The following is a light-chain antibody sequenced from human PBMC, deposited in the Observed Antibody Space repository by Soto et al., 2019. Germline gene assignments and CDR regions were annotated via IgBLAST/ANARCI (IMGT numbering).Light chain of an antibody. CDR2: QVS. CDR1: SSDVGYYNY. CDR3: SSYSRSGTLRYV. J-gene: IGLJ1*01. Sequence: QSVLAQPASVSGSPGQSITISCTGTSSDVGYYNYVSWFQQYPGKAPKVIIYQVSNRPSGVSNRFSGSKSGNTVSLTISGLQAEDEADYYCSSYSRSGTLRYVFGIGTKV. V-gene: IGLV2-14*01.